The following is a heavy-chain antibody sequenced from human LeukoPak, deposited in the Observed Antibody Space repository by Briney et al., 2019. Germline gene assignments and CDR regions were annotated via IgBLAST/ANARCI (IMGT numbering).Heavy chain of an antibody. V-gene: IGHV3-21*01. CDR3: ARVPSYYYDSSGYPDY. D-gene: IGHD3-22*01. CDR1: GFTFSSYS. J-gene: IGHJ4*02. Sequence: PGGSLRLSCAASGFTFSSYSMNWVRQAPGKGLEWVSSISSSSSYIYYADSVKGRFTISRDNAKNSLYLQMNSLRAEDTAVYYCARVPSYYYDSSGYPDYWGQGTLATVSS. CDR2: ISSSSSYI.